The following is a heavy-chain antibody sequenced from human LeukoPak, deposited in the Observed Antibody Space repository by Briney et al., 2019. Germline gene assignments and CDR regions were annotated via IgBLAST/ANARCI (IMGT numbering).Heavy chain of an antibody. J-gene: IGHJ3*01. Sequence: SETLSLTCSVSDGSTTGYYWSWIRQPPGKGLEWIAYVYYTGRTLYNPSLESRVTISVDTSKNQFSLTVTSVTAADTAVYYCARHMSVSYDAFDLWGRGTTVTVSS. CDR3: ARHMSVSYDAFDL. D-gene: IGHD3-10*01. CDR2: VYYTGRT. V-gene: IGHV4-59*08. CDR1: DGSTTGYY.